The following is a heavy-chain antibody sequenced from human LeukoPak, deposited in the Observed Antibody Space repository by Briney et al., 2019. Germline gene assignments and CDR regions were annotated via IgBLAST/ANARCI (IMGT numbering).Heavy chain of an antibody. Sequence: SETLSLTCAISSGSFSGYYWSWIRQPPGKGLEWIGEINHSGSTNYNPSLKSRVTISVDTSKNQFSLKLSSVTAADTAVYYCATQSYYYDSSGYYYWLDPWGQGTLVTVSS. CDR1: SGSFSGYY. D-gene: IGHD3-22*01. CDR3: ATQSYYYDSSGYYYWLDP. V-gene: IGHV4-34*01. J-gene: IGHJ5*02. CDR2: INHSGST.